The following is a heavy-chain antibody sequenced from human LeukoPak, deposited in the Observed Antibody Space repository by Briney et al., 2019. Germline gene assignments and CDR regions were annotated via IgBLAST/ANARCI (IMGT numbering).Heavy chain of an antibody. J-gene: IGHJ4*02. Sequence: SETLSVTCDVSGGSITGNTYYWGWIRQPPGKGLEWIGTIYYSGSTYYRPSLKSRVTISMDRSKNQISLKMASVTAADTAIFYCARRRYDSSTYNFDSWGPGTLFTVSS. CDR2: IYYSGST. D-gene: IGHD3-22*01. CDR3: ARRRYDSSTYNFDS. CDR1: GGSITGNTYY. V-gene: IGHV4-39*01.